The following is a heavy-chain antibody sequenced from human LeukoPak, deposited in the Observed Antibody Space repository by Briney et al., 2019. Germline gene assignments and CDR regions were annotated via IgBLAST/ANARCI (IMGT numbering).Heavy chain of an antibody. CDR1: GGSFSGYY. CDR2: INHSGST. V-gene: IGHV4-34*01. D-gene: IGHD3-3*01. Sequence: SETLSLTCAVYGGSFSGYYWSWIRQPPGKGLEWIGEINHSGSTNYNPSLKSRVTISVDTSKTQFSLKLSSVTAADTAVYYCARHLYDFWSGYPFGYWGQGTLVTVSS. J-gene: IGHJ4*02. CDR3: ARHLYDFWSGYPFGY.